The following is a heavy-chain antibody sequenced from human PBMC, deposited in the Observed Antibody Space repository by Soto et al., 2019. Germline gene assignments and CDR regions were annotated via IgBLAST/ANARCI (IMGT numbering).Heavy chain of an antibody. Sequence: EVQLVESGGGLVQPGGSLRLSCAASGFTFSSYWMSWVRQAPGKGLEWVANIKQDGSAKYYVDSVKGRFTISRDNSESSLYRQMNSLRAEDTAVYYCARGPSSGSYVWFDPWGQGTLVTVSS. CDR3: ARGPSSGSYVWFDP. CDR2: IKQDGSAK. V-gene: IGHV3-7*01. J-gene: IGHJ5*02. CDR1: GFTFSSYW. D-gene: IGHD3-10*01.